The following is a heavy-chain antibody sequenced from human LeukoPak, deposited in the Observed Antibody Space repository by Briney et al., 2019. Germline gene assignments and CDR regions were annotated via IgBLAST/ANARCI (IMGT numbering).Heavy chain of an antibody. CDR1: GGSISSYY. Sequence: SETLSLTCTVSGGSISSYYWSWIRQPPGKGLEWIGYIYYSGSTNYNPSLKSRVTISVDTSKSQFSLKLSSVTAADTAVYYCVGSSTYYYYGMDVWGQGTTVTVSS. CDR3: VGSSTYYYYGMDV. J-gene: IGHJ6*02. D-gene: IGHD2-2*01. V-gene: IGHV4-59*08. CDR2: IYYSGST.